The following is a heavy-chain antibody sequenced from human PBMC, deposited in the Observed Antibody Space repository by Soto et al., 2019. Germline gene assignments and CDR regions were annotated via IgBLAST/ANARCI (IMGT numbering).Heavy chain of an antibody. V-gene: IGHV3-30-3*01. CDR2: ILYDGGNK. Sequence: GGSLILSCAASGFTFSSYTIHWVRQAPGKGLEWVALILYDGGNKYYADSVKGGFTISRDNSKNTLYLQMNSLRAEDTAVYYCARDNGYSHGHGMDVWGQGTTVTVSS. D-gene: IGHD5-18*01. CDR1: GFTFSSYT. CDR3: ARDNGYSHGHGMDV. J-gene: IGHJ6*02.